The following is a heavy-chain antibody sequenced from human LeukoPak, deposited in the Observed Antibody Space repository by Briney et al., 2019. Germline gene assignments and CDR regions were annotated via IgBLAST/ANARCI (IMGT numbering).Heavy chain of an antibody. V-gene: IGHV3-23*01. D-gene: IGHD5-18*01. CDR2: ISGSGGST. CDR3: AKWGIQLWLLFDY. CDR1: GFTFNDYY. Sequence: GGSLRLSCAASGFTFNDYYMSWIRQAPGKGLEWVSAISGSGGSTYYADSVKGRFTISRDNSKNTLYLQMNSLRAEDTAVYYCAKWGIQLWLLFDYWGQGTLVTVSS. J-gene: IGHJ4*02.